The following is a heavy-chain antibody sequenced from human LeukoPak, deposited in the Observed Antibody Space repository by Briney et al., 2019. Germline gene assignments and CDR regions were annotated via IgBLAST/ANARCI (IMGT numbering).Heavy chain of an antibody. J-gene: IGHJ4*02. Sequence: PGGSLRLSCPASGFTFSSYSMNWVRQAPGKGLEWVSSISSSSSYIYYADSVKGRFTISRDNAKNSLYLQMNSLRAEDTAVYYCARAGYCSGGSCYTHPFDYWGQGTLVTVSS. V-gene: IGHV3-21*01. CDR2: ISSSSSYI. CDR1: GFTFSSYS. CDR3: ARAGYCSGGSCYTHPFDY. D-gene: IGHD2-15*01.